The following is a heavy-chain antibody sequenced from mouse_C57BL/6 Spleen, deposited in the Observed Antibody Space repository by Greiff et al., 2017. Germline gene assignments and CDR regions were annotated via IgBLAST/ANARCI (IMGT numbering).Heavy chain of an antibody. Sequence: QVQLQQPGAELVRPGSSVKLSCKASGYTFTSYWMDWVKQRPGQGLEWIGNIYPSDSETHYNQKFKDKATLTVDKSSSTAYMQLSRLTSEDSAVYYCARKDYYGSSFAYWGQGTLVTVSA. CDR3: ARKDYYGSSFAY. CDR1: GYTFTSYW. D-gene: IGHD1-1*01. CDR2: IYPSDSET. J-gene: IGHJ3*01. V-gene: IGHV1-61*01.